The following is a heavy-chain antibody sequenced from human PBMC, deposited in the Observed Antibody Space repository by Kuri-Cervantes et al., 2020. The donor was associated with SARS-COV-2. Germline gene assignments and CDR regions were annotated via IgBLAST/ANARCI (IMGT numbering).Heavy chain of an antibody. Sequence: GGSLRLSCAASGFTFSSYSMNWVRQAPGKGLEWVSSISSSSSYIYYADSVKGRFTISRDNAKNSLYLQMNSLRAEDTAVYYWARDKDDYSNYGDYGMDVWGQGTTVTVSS. J-gene: IGHJ6*02. CDR2: ISSSSSYI. D-gene: IGHD4-11*01. V-gene: IGHV3-21*01. CDR1: GFTFSSYS. CDR3: ARDKDDYSNYGDYGMDV.